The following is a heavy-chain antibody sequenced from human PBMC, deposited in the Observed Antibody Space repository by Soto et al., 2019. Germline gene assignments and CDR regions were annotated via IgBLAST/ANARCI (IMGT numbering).Heavy chain of an antibody. Sequence: GGSLRLSCAASGFTFDDYAMHWVRQAPGKGLEWVSGISWNSGSIGYADSVKGRFTISRDNAKNSLYLQMNSLRAEDTALYYCAKSEGEEVLMVYAINEYSTYFDYWGQGTLVTVSS. D-gene: IGHD2-8*01. CDR1: GFTFDDYA. CDR2: ISWNSGSI. CDR3: AKSEGEEVLMVYAINEYSTYFDY. J-gene: IGHJ4*02. V-gene: IGHV3-9*01.